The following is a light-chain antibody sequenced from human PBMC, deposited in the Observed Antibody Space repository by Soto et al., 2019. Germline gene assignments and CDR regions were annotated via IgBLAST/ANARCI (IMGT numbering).Light chain of an antibody. J-gene: IGLJ2*01. CDR1: SGYSNYK. V-gene: IGLV9-49*01. CDR3: GADHGSGSNFAAVV. CDR2: VGTGGIVG. Sequence: QSVLTQPPSASASLGASVTLTCTLSSGYSNYKVDWYQERPGKGPRFVMRVGTGGIVGSKGDGIPDRFSVLGSGLNRYLTIKNIQEEDESDYHCGADHGSGSNFAAVVFGGGTKLTVL.